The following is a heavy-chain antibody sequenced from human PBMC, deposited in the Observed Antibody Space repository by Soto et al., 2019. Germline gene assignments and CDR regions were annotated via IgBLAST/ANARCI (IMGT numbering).Heavy chain of an antibody. CDR3: ARDGCSSTSCYYYYGMDV. J-gene: IGHJ6*02. Sequence: GGSLRLSCAASGFTFSSYGMHWVRQAPGKGLEWVAVIWYDGSNKYYADSVKGRFTISRDNSKNTLYLQMNSLRAEDTAVYYCARDGCSSTSCYYYYGMDVWGQGTTVTVSS. V-gene: IGHV3-33*01. D-gene: IGHD2-2*01. CDR1: GFTFSSYG. CDR2: IWYDGSNK.